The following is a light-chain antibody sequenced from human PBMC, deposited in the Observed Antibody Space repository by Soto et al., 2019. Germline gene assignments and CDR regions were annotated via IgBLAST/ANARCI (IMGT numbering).Light chain of an antibody. V-gene: IGKV4-1*01. CDR2: WAS. CDR3: QQYYTTPFT. CDR1: QSVLYSSNNKNY. Sequence: DIVMTQSPDSLAVSLGESATINCKSSQSVLYSSNNKNYLAWYQQKPGQPPKLLIYWASTRKSEVPDRFSGSGSGTDFTLTISSLQAEDVAVAYCQQYYTTPFTFGPGTKVDIK. J-gene: IGKJ3*01.